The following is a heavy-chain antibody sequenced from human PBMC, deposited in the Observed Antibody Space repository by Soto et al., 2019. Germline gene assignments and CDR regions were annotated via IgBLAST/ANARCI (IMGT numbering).Heavy chain of an antibody. J-gene: IGHJ4*02. CDR3: ARSIGVVTALDY. CDR2: INAGNGNT. D-gene: IGHD2-21*02. CDR1: GYTFTSYA. Sequence: QVQLVQSGAEEKKPGASVKVSCKASGYTFTSYAMHWVRQAPGQRLEWMGWINAGNGNTKYSQKCQGRVTITRDTSASTADMELSSLRSEDTAVYSCARSIGVVTALDYWGQGTLVTVSS. V-gene: IGHV1-3*05.